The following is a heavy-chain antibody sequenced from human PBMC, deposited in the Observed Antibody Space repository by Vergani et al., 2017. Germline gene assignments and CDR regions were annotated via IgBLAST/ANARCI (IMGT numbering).Heavy chain of an antibody. J-gene: IGHJ4*02. V-gene: IGHV1-58*02. CDR1: GFTFTSSA. Sequence: QLVQSEPEVKKPGTSVKVSCKASGFTFTSSAMQWVRQARGQRLEWIGWIVVGSGNTNYAQKFQERVTITRDMSTSTAYMELSSLRSEDTAVYYCARSKGSLAEYLDDFWSGYLGYWGQGTLVTVSS. D-gene: IGHD3-3*01. CDR3: ARSKGSLAEYLDDFWSGYLGY. CDR2: IVVGSGNT.